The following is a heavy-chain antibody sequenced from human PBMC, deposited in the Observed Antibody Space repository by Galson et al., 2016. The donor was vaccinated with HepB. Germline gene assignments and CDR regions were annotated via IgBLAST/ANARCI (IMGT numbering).Heavy chain of an antibody. V-gene: IGHV3-7*05. Sequence: SLRLSCAASGFTFSNYGMHWVRQAPGKGLEWVAIIKQDGSAKYYVDSLKGRFTISRDNAKNSLYLQMSSLRPEDTAVYYCALGQGFLADSWGQGTLVTVSS. CDR2: IKQDGSAK. J-gene: IGHJ4*02. CDR1: GFTFSNYG. CDR3: ALGQGFLADS.